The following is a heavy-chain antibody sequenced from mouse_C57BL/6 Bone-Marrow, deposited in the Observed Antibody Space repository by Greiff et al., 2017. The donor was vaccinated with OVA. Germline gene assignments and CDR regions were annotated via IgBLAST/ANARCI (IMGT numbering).Heavy chain of an antibody. CDR3: ARDDYWYFDV. J-gene: IGHJ1*03. V-gene: IGHV1-81*01. D-gene: IGHD2-3*01. Sequence: VQVVESGAELARPGASVKLSCKASGYTFTSYGISWVKQRTGQGLEWIGEIYPRSGNTYYNEKFKGKATLTADKSSSTAYMELRSLTSEDSAVYFCARDDYWYFDVWGTGTTVTVSS. CDR2: IYPRSGNT. CDR1: GYTFTSYG.